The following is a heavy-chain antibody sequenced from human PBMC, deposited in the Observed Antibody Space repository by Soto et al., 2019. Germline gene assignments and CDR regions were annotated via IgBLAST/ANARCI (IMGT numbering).Heavy chain of an antibody. CDR1: GFTFSSYG. V-gene: IGHV3-30*18. J-gene: IGHJ3*02. D-gene: IGHD6-19*01. CDR3: AKVPGMGDDAYSSGWYSPAFDI. Sequence: QVQLVESGGGVVQPGRSLRLSCAASGFTFSSYGMHWVRQAPGKGLEWVAVISYDGSNKYYADSVKGRFTISRDNSKNTLYLQMNSLRAEDTAVYYCAKVPGMGDDAYSSGWYSPAFDIWGQGTMVTVSS. CDR2: ISYDGSNK.